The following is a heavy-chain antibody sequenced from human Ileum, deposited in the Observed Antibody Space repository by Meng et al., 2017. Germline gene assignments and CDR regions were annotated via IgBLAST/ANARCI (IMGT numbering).Heavy chain of an antibody. D-gene: IGHD2-15*01. CDR2: ISSGSDYV. Sequence: EVELVESGGGLVQPGGFLRFSCAASGFPFSSHSMNWIRQAPGKSLERVSFISSGSDYVYYGDSVRGRFTVSRDNAKNALYLQMDSLRVEDTALYFCARHLGYCSGGSCHQWGQGTLVTVSS. J-gene: IGHJ4*02. CDR3: ARHLGYCSGGSCHQ. V-gene: IGHV3-21*04. CDR1: GFPFSSHS.